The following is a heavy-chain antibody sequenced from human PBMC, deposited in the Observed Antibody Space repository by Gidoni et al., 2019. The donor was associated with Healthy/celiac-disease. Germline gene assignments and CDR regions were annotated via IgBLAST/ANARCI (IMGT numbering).Heavy chain of an antibody. Sequence: EVQLLESGGGLVQPGGSLRLSCAASGFTFSSYAMSWVRQAPGKGLEWVSAISCSGGSTYYADSVKGRFTISRDNSKNTLYLQMNSLRAEDTAVYYCAKDARDSSGYYYDPWAFDCWGQGTLVTVSS. V-gene: IGHV3-23*01. CDR1: GFTFSSYA. CDR2: ISCSGGST. J-gene: IGHJ4*02. D-gene: IGHD3-22*01. CDR3: AKDARDSSGYYYDPWAFDC.